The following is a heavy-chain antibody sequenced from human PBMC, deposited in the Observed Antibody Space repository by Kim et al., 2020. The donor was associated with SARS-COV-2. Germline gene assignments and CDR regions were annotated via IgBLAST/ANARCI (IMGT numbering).Heavy chain of an antibody. CDR3: AKDLEYCSSTSCLGTFDY. Sequence: GGSLRLSCAASGFTFSSYGMHWVRQAPGKGLEWVAVISYDGSNKYYADSVKGRFTISRDNSKNTLYLQMNSLRAEDTAVYYCAKDLEYCSSTSCLGTFDYWGQGTLVTVSS. V-gene: IGHV3-30*18. J-gene: IGHJ4*02. CDR1: GFTFSSYG. CDR2: ISYDGSNK. D-gene: IGHD2-2*01.